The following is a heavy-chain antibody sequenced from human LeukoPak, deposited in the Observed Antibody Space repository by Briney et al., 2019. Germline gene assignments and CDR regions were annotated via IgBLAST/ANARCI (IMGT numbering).Heavy chain of an antibody. CDR3: AKDRGIISDY. Sequence: GGSLRLSCAASGFTFSNYGMNWVRQAPGKGLEWVSGITGSGGSAYYADSVKGRFTISRDNSKNTLYLQMNSLRAEDTAVYYCAKDRGIISDYWGQGTLVTVSS. CDR1: GFTFSNYG. D-gene: IGHD3-10*01. J-gene: IGHJ4*02. V-gene: IGHV3-23*01. CDR2: ITGSGGSA.